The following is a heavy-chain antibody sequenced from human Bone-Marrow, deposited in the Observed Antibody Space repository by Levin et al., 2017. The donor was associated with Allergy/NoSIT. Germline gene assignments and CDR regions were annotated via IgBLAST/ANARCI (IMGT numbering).Heavy chain of an antibody. V-gene: IGHV4-34*01. CDR2: INHSGST. D-gene: IGHD2-15*01. CDR1: GGSFSGYY. Sequence: SETLSLTCAVYGGSFSGYYWSWIRQPPGKGLEWIGEINHSGSTNYNPSLKSRVTISVDTSKNQFSLKLSSVTAADTAVYYCARLGYCSGGSCYSAGGWFDPWGQGTLVTVSS. CDR3: ARLGYCSGGSCYSAGGWFDP. J-gene: IGHJ5*02.